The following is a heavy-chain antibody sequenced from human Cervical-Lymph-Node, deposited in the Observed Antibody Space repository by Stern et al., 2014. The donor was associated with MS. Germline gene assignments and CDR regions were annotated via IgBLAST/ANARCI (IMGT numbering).Heavy chain of an antibody. CDR1: EYTFTGYY. J-gene: IGHJ4*02. V-gene: IGHV1-2*02. Sequence: QLQLMQSGAEVKQPGASMKVTCKASEYTFTGYYIHWVRQAPGQGLERMGWSNPNSGATNYAQRFQYRVSLTSDTSNTLAYMELDRLTSDDTAVYYCARISLGSVIDYWGQGSLVTVSS. CDR3: ARISLGSVIDY. CDR2: SNPNSGAT. D-gene: IGHD1-26*01.